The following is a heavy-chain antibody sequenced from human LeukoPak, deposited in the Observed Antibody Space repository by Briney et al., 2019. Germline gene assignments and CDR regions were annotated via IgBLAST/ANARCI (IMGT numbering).Heavy chain of an antibody. CDR2: IYYSGST. D-gene: IGHD5-24*01. CDR3: ARASGRDGYNSDY. Sequence: SETLSLTCTVSGGSISSSSYYWSWIRQPPGKGLEWIGYIYYSGSTNYNPSLKSRVTISVDTSKNQFSLKLSSVTAADTAVYYCARASGRDGYNSDYWGQGTLVTVSS. CDR1: GGSISSSSYY. J-gene: IGHJ4*02. V-gene: IGHV4-61*01.